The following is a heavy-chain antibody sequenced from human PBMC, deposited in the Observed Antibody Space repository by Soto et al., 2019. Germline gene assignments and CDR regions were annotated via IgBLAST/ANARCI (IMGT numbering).Heavy chain of an antibody. J-gene: IGHJ3*02. D-gene: IGHD6-6*01. CDR3: ARDSGKLVRAAFDI. CDR1: GFTFSSYS. V-gene: IGHV3-48*04. CDR2: ISSSSSTI. Sequence: GGSLRLSCAASGFTFSSYSMNWVRQAPGKGLEWVSYISSSSSTIYYADSVKGRFTISRDNAKNSLYLQMNSLRAEDTAVYYCARDSGKLVRAAFDIWGQGTMVTVSS.